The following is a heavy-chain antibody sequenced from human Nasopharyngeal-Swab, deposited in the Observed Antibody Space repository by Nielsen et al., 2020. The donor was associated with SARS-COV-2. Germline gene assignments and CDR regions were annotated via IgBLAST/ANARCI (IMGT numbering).Heavy chain of an antibody. Sequence: GGSLRLSCAASGFTFSSYGMHWVHQAPGKGLEWVAVISYDGSNKYYADSVKGRFTISRDNSKNTLYLQMNSLRAEDTAVYYCARDQDSSSYFDYWGQGTLVTVSS. CDR2: ISYDGSNK. CDR3: ARDQDSSSYFDY. D-gene: IGHD6-6*01. CDR1: GFTFSSYG. V-gene: IGHV3-30*03. J-gene: IGHJ4*02.